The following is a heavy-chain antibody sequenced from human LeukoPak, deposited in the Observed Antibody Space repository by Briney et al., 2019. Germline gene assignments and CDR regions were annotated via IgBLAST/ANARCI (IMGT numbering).Heavy chain of an antibody. CDR3: ARLRTDYYDSSGYFDY. J-gene: IGHJ4*02. CDR2: IDPSDSYT. CDR1: GYSFTSYW. D-gene: IGHD3-22*01. Sequence: GESLQISCKGSGYSFTSYWISWVRQLPGKGLEWMGRIDPSDSYTNYSPSFQGHVTISADKSISTAYLQWSSLKASDTAMYYCARLRTDYYDSSGYFDYWGQGTLVTVSS. V-gene: IGHV5-10-1*01.